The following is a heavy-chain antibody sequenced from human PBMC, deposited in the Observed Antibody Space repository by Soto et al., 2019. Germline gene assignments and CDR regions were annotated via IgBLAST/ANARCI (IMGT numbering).Heavy chain of an antibody. Sequence: ASVKVSCKVSGYTLTELSMHWVRQAPGKGLERMGGFDPEDGETIYAQKIQGRVTMTEDTSTDTANKELSSLRSVDTAVYYCATVWTTILGGDWFDPWGQGTLVTVS. D-gene: IGHD3-3*01. V-gene: IGHV1-24*01. CDR3: ATVWTTILGGDWFDP. CDR1: GYTLTELS. CDR2: FDPEDGET. J-gene: IGHJ5*02.